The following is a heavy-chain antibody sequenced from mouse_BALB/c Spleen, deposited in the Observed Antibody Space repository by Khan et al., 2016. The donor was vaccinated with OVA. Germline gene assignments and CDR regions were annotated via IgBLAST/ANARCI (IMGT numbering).Heavy chain of an antibody. CDR2: IYPGDGDT. D-gene: IGHD4-1*01. CDR1: GYAFSSYW. V-gene: IGHV1-80*01. Sequence: QVQLQQSGAELVRPGSSVKISCKASGYAFSSYWMNWVKQRPGQGLEWIGQIYPGDGDTNYNGKFKGKATLTADKSSSTAYMQLSSLTSEDSAVXVGARKGDWGRAMDYWGQGTSVTVSS. J-gene: IGHJ4*01. CDR3: ARKGDWGRAMDY.